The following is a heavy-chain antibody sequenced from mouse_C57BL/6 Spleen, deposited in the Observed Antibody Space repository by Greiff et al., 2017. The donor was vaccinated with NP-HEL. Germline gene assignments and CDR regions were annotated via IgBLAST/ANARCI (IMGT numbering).Heavy chain of an antibody. CDR2: IDPANGNT. V-gene: IGHV14-3*01. CDR3: ASRYYYGSSYGGFAY. J-gene: IGHJ3*01. D-gene: IGHD1-1*01. CDR1: GFNIKNTY. Sequence: EVQLQQSVAELVRPGASVKLSCTASGFNIKNTYMHWVKQRPEQGLEWIGRIDPANGNTKYAPKFQGKATITADTSSNTAYLQLSSLTSEDTAIYYCASRYYYGSSYGGFAYWGQGTLVTVSA.